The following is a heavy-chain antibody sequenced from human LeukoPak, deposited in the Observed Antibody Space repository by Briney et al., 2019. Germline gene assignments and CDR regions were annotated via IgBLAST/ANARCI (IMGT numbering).Heavy chain of an antibody. CDR1: GYTLTELS. J-gene: IGHJ5*02. V-gene: IGHV1-24*01. D-gene: IGHD6-19*01. CDR3: ATDLRHPRIAVGNWFDP. CDR2: FDPEDGET. Sequence: GASVKVSCKVSGYTLTELSMHWVRQAPGKGLEWMGGFDPEDGETIYAQKFQGRVTMTEDTSTDTAYVELSSLRSEDTAVYYCATDLRHPRIAVGNWFDPWGQGTLVTVSS.